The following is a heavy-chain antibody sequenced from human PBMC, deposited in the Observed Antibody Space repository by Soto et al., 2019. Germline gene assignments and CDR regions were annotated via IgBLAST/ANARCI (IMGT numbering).Heavy chain of an antibody. CDR1: VYTFTSYD. J-gene: IGHJ5*02. Sequence: SEKVACKSPVYTFTSYDMHSVRQAPGQSLEWMGWINAGNGNTKYSQKFQGRFTITRDTSGSTAYMELSSLRCEDTAVYYCARVAGHDWFDLWGQGTLVTGSS. CDR3: ARVAGHDWFDL. CDR2: INAGNGNT. D-gene: IGHD6-19*01. V-gene: IGHV1-3*01.